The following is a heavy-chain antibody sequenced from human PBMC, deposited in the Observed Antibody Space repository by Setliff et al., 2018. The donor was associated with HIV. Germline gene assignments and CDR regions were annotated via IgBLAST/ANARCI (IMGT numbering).Heavy chain of an antibody. CDR1: GFAFRNYI. D-gene: IGHD1-26*01. Sequence: QPGGSLRLSCAASGFAFRNYIFHWVRQAPGKGLEWVAIISSDGSDKNYADSVKGRFTVSRDNSKNTLYLQMDSLRVEDTAVYYCAGPYFFTYWGQGTLVTVSS. CDR3: AGPYFFTY. CDR2: ISSDGSDK. V-gene: IGHV3-30*07. J-gene: IGHJ4*02.